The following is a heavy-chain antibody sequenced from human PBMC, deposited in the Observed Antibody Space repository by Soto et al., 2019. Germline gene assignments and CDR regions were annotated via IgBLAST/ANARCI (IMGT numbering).Heavy chain of an antibody. J-gene: IGHJ3*01. CDR2: VYWDDGA. CDR1: GFSLSSREMA. V-gene: IGHV2-5*02. CDR3: AHFNASVRSSLEAFDV. Sequence: QITLKESGPTLVKPTQTLTLTCTFSGFSLSSREMAVGWIRQPPGKALEWLTLVYWDDGARYRPSESNSLTIRKDTAISQIFLMMTTMDRVDTGTYVCAHFNASVRSSLEAFDVWGQGKTVSVSS. D-gene: IGHD3-10*02.